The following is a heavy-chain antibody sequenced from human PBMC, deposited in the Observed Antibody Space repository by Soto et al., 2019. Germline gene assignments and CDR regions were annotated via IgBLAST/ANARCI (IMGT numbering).Heavy chain of an antibody. V-gene: IGHV3-30*18. J-gene: IGHJ4*02. CDR1: GFTFSSYG. CDR2: ISYDGSNK. CDR3: AKDPSGSYFGFDY. D-gene: IGHD1-26*01. Sequence: GGSLRLSCAASGFTFSSYGMHWVRQAPGKGLEWVAVISYDGSNKYYADSVKGRFTISRDNSKNTLYLQMNSLRAEDTAVYYCAKDPSGSYFGFDYWGQGTLVTVSS.